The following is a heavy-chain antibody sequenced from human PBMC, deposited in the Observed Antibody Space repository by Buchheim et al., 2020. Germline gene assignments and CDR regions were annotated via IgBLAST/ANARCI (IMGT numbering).Heavy chain of an antibody. CDR2: ITSDGSGT. D-gene: IGHD6-25*01. J-gene: IGHJ5*02. V-gene: IGHV3-74*02. CDR3: ARGIAATANPNWFDP. Sequence: EVQLLESGGGLVQPGGSLRLSCAASGFTFSNYAMRWVRQAPGRGLVWVSRITSDGSGTGYADSVTGRFTISRDNAKNTLYLQMNSLSPEDTAVYFCARGIAATANPNWFDPWGQGTL. CDR1: GFTFSNYA.